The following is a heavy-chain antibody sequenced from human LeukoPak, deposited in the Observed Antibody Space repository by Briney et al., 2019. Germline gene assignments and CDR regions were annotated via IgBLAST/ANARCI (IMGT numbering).Heavy chain of an antibody. CDR2: IGRGGGDI. CDR1: GFTFSNYA. J-gene: IGHJ4*02. CDR3: AKDLYLRDFWGGYFDY. V-gene: IGHV3-23*01. D-gene: IGHD3-3*01. Sequence: GGSLRLSCAASGFTFSNYAMTWVRRAPGKGLEWISVIGRGGGDIQYADSVKGRFTISRDNSKNTLYLQMNSLRAEDTAVFYCAKDLYLRDFWGGYFDYWGQGIPVTVSS.